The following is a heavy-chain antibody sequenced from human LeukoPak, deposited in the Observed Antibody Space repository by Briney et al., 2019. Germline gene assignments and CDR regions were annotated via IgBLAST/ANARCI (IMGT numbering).Heavy chain of an antibody. CDR1: GGSISSSSYY. J-gene: IGHJ3*02. D-gene: IGHD3-9*01. CDR2: ISYSGNT. Sequence: KPSETLSLTCTVSGGSISSSSYYWTWIRQPPGKRLEWIGFISYSGNTKYNPSLKSRVTMSGDMSKNQFTVKLISVTAADTAVYFCARHRQFDADAFDIWGQGTMVTVSS. V-gene: IGHV4-61*05. CDR3: ARHRQFDADAFDI.